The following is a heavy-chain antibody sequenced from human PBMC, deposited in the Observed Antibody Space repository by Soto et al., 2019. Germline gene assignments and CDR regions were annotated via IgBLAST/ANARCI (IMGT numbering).Heavy chain of an antibody. CDR1: GGSISSYY. CDR3: ARHSIQTRYFDWPYGGAFDY. J-gene: IGHJ4*02. CDR2: IYYSGST. D-gene: IGHD3-9*01. V-gene: IGHV4-59*01. Sequence: PSETLSLTCTVSGGSISSYYRSWIRQPPGKGLEWIGYIYYSGSTNYNPSLKSRVTISVDTSKNQFSLKLSSVTAADTAVYYCARHSIQTRYFDWPYGGAFDYWGQGTLVTVSS.